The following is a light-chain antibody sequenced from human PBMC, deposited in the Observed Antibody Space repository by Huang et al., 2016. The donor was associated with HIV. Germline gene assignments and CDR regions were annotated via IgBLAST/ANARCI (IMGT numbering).Light chain of an antibody. V-gene: IGKV3-20*01. CDR3: QQCGSSPPYT. CDR2: GAS. CDR1: QSLTSGY. Sequence: EIVLTQSPGTLSLSPGERASLYCRASQSLTSGYLAWYQQIPGQAPRLLIYGASTRATGIPDRFSGGGSGTDFTLTISRLEPEDFVVYCCQQCGSSPPYTFGQGTKLEIK. J-gene: IGKJ2*01.